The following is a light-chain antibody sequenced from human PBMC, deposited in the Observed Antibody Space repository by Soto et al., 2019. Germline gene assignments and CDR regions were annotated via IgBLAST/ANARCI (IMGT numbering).Light chain of an antibody. V-gene: IGLV2-14*01. CDR2: EVS. CDR1: SSDVGGYDY. J-gene: IGLJ7*01. CDR3: SSYTSTGTLGV. Sequence: QSALTQPASVSGSPGQSITISCTGTSSDVGGYDYVSWYQQHPGKAPKLMIYEVSKRPSGVSNHFSGSKSGNTASLTISGLQAEDVADYYCSSYTSTGTLGVFGGGTQLTVL.